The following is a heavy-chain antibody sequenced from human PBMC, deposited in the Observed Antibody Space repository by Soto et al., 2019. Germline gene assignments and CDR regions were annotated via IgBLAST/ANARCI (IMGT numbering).Heavy chain of an antibody. CDR1: GYTFTSYG. D-gene: IGHD6-25*01. J-gene: IGHJ4*02. V-gene: IGHV1-18*01. Sequence: QVQLVQSEGELRQPGASVTVSCRASGYTFTSYGIIWVRQAPGQGLEWMGYISPNSGATTYAQNLQGRLTLTTDTSTSTAYMELGRLSSDDTAIYYWVREMWTRSGPQNFFDYWGLGALVTVSS. CDR3: VREMWTRSGPQNFFDY. CDR2: ISPNSGAT.